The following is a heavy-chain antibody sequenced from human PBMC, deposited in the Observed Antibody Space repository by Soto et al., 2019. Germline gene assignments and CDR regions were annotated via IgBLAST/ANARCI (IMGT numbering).Heavy chain of an antibody. J-gene: IGHJ4*02. CDR2: IYYSGST. CDR3: ASRHWDFDY. CDR1: GGSISSSSYY. Sequence: WQTLSVTSIVSGGSISSSSYYWGWIRRPPGKGLEWIGSIYYSGSTYYNPSLKSRVTISVDTSKNQFSLKLSSVTAADTAVYYCASRHWDFDYWGQGTLVTVSS. D-gene: IGHD7-27*01. V-gene: IGHV4-39*01.